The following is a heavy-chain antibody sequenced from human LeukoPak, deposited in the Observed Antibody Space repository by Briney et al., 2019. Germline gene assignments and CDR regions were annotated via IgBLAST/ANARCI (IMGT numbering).Heavy chain of an antibody. Sequence: GGSLRLSCAASGFTFSSYAMSWVRQAPGKGLEWVSAISGSGGITSYADSVKGRFTISRDNSKNTLYLQMNSLRAEDTAVYYCAKAPVTTCRGAYCYPFDYWGQGTLVTVSS. CDR2: ISGSGGIT. CDR3: AKAPVTTCRGAYCYPFDY. J-gene: IGHJ4*02. V-gene: IGHV3-23*01. CDR1: GFTFSSYA. D-gene: IGHD2-21*01.